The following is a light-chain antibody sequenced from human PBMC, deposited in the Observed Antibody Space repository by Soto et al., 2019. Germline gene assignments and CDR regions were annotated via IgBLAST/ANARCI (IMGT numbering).Light chain of an antibody. CDR3: QQSYSTPYI. CDR1: QSISSY. Sequence: DIQMTQSPSSLSASVGDRVTITCRASQSISSYLNWYQQKPGKAPKLLIYAASSLQSGVPSRFSGSVSGTDFPLTISSLQPEDFATYYCQQSYSTPYIFGQGTKLVIK. V-gene: IGKV1-39*01. CDR2: AAS. J-gene: IGKJ2*01.